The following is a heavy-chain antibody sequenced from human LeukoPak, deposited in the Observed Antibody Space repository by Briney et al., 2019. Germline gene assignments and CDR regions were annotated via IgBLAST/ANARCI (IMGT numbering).Heavy chain of an antibody. CDR2: IYYSGST. CDR3: AREEGYYDILTGYYQYNWFDP. CDR1: GGSISSGGYY. V-gene: IGHV4-31*03. Sequence: PSETLSLTCTASGGSISSGGYYWSWIRQHPGKGLEWIGYIYYSGSTYYNPSLKSRVTISVDTSKNQFSLKLSSVTAADTAVYYCAREEGYYDILTGYYQYNWFDPWGQGTLVTVSS. D-gene: IGHD3-9*01. J-gene: IGHJ5*02.